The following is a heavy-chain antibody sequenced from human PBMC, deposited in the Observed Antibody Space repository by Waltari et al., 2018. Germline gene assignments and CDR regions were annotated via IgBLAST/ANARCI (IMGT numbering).Heavy chain of an antibody. CDR1: GGSISSGSYY. CDR3: AKVHPYNWFDP. Sequence: QVQLQESGPGLVKPSQTLSLTCTVSGGSISSGSYYWSWIRQPAGKGLEWIGRIYTSGSTNYNPSLKSRVTISVDTSKNQFSLKLSSVTAADTAVYYCAKVHPYNWFDPWGQGTLVTVSS. CDR2: IYTSGST. J-gene: IGHJ5*02. V-gene: IGHV4-61*02.